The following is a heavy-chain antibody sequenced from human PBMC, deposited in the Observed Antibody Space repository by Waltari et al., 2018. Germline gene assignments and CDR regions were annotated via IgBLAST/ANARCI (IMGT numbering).Heavy chain of an antibody. J-gene: IGHJ4*02. V-gene: IGHV4-39*01. CDR1: GASISSTSYY. CDR3: VYGSGSYYISNFDY. D-gene: IGHD3-10*01. Sequence: QLQLQESGPGLVKPSETLSLTCTVSGASISSTSYYWGWFRQPPGKGLEWIGGIYYSGSTYDNPSLKSRVSISVDTSKNQFSLKLSSVTAADTAVYYCVYGSGSYYISNFDYWGQGTLVTVSS. CDR2: IYYSGST.